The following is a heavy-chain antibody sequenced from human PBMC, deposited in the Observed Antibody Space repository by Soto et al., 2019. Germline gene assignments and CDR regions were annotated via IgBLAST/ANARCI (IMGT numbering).Heavy chain of an antibody. D-gene: IGHD1-26*01. CDR3: ARAAGGSWLKYYFDD. J-gene: IGHJ4*02. CDR1: GFTFSICG. Sequence: PEGSLRLSCAASGFTFSICGMHWVGQAPGKGLEWVAVIWYDGSNKYYADSVKGRFTISRDNSKNTLYLQMNSLRAEDTAVYYCARAAGGSWLKYYFDDWGQGTLVTVSS. V-gene: IGHV3-33*01. CDR2: IWYDGSNK.